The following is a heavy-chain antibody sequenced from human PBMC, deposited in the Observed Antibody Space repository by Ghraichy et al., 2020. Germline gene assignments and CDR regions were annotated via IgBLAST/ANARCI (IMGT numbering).Heavy chain of an antibody. CDR2: IYTDGTT. D-gene: IGHD4/OR15-4a*01. V-gene: IGHV3-53*01. Sequence: GALRLSCAASGFAVSNDYMIWVRQAPGKGLEWVSLIYTDGTTYYADSVKGRFTISRDNSRTTLFLQMNSLRPEDTAMYYCASAYTYGAFDYWGQGTLVTISS. CDR1: GFAVSNDY. J-gene: IGHJ4*02. CDR3: ASAYTYGAFDY.